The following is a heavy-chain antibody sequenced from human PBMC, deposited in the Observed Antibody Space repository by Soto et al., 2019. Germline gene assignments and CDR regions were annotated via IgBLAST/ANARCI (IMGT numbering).Heavy chain of an antibody. CDR2: IIPILGIA. Sequence: QVQLVQSGAEVKKPGSSVKVSCKASGGTFSSYTISWVRQAPGQGLEWMGRIIPILGIANYAQKFQGRVTITADKSTSTAYMELSSLRSEDTAVYYCATPKVRGFSYYYVMDVWGQGTTVTVSS. CDR3: ATPKVRGFSYYYVMDV. CDR1: GGTFSSYT. V-gene: IGHV1-69*02. D-gene: IGHD3-10*01. J-gene: IGHJ6*02.